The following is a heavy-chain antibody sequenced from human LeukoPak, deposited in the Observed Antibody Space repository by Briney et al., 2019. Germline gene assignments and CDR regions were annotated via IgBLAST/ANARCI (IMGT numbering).Heavy chain of an antibody. D-gene: IGHD5-24*01. V-gene: IGHV1-69*04. CDR1: GGTFSSYA. CDR2: IIPILGIA. Sequence: SVKVSCKASGGTFSSYAISWVRQAPGQGLEWMGRIIPILGIANYAQKFQGKVTITADKSTSTAYMELSSPRSEDTAVYYCAREDGYNGSGFDYWGQGTLVTVSS. CDR3: AREDGYNGSGFDY. J-gene: IGHJ4*02.